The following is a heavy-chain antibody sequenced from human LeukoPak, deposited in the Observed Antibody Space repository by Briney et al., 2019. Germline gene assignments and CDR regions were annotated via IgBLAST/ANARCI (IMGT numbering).Heavy chain of an antibody. D-gene: IGHD3-22*01. CDR2: IYYSGST. J-gene: IGHJ4*02. CDR1: GGSISSYY. CDR3: AGGDYYDSSGYWGYYFDY. V-gene: IGHV4-59*01. Sequence: PSETLSLTCTVSGGSISSYYWSWIRQPPGKGLEWIGYIYYSGSTNYNPSLKSRVTISVDTSKNQFSLKLSSVTAADTAVYYCAGGDYYDSSGYWGYYFDYWGQGTLVTVSS.